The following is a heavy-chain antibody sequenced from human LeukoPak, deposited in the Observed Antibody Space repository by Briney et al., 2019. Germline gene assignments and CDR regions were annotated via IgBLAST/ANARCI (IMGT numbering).Heavy chain of an antibody. J-gene: IGHJ3*02. V-gene: IGHV4-59*01. CDR1: GGSISSYY. CDR3: AREVDGNEFRDFAFDI. D-gene: IGHD6-19*01. CDR2: IYYSGST. Sequence: PSETLSLTCTVSGGSISSYYWSWIRQPPGKGLEWIGYIYYSGSTNYNPSLKSRVTISVDTSKNQFSLKLSSVTAADTAVYYCAREVDGNEFRDFAFDIWGQGTMVTVSS.